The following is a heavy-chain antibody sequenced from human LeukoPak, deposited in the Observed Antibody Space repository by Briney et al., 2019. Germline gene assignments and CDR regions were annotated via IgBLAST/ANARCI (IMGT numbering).Heavy chain of an antibody. J-gene: IGHJ4*02. Sequence: PSETLSLTCAVYGGSFSGYYWSWIRQPPGKGLEWIGEINHSGSTNYNPSLKSRVTISVDTSKNQFSLKLSSVTAADTAVYYCARENRLGYCSSTSCLPFDYRGQGTLVTVSS. D-gene: IGHD2-2*01. V-gene: IGHV4-34*01. CDR1: GGSFSGYY. CDR2: INHSGST. CDR3: ARENRLGYCSSTSCLPFDY.